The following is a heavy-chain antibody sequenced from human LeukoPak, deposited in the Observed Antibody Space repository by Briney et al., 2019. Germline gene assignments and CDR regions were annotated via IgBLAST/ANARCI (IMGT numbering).Heavy chain of an antibody. V-gene: IGHV7-4-1*02. CDR1: GYNFTAYT. J-gene: IGHJ4*02. CDR2: INTRTADP. Sequence: ASVKVSCEASGYNFTAYTLNWVRQAPGQGLEWMGWINTRTADPTYAQGFVGRFVFSVDTSVNTAYLQISSLKAEDTAVYYCVRVGVLTTVFDYWGQGTLVAVSS. D-gene: IGHD4/OR15-4a*01. CDR3: VRVGVLTTVFDY.